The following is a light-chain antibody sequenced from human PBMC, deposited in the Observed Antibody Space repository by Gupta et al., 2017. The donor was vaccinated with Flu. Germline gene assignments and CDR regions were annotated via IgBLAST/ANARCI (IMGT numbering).Light chain of an antibody. CDR2: WAS. Sequence: IVMTQSPDPLAESLGERANIHPKSRQRVFYSSKNKNYLAWYQQKPGQPPKLLIYWASTRESGVPDRFSGSGSGTDFTLTISSLQAEDVAVYYCQQEDSTPRSFGQGTKLGIK. CDR1: QRVFYSSKNKNY. J-gene: IGKJ2*04. CDR3: QQEDSTPRS. V-gene: IGKV4-1*01.